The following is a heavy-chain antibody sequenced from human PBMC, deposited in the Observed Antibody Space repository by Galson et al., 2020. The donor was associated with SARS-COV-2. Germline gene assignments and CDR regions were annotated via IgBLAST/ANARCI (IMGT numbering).Heavy chain of an antibody. D-gene: IGHD3-3*01. Sequence: ASVKVSCMASGYTFTSYGISWVRQAPGQGLEWMGWISAYNGNTNYAQKLQGRVTMTTDTSTSTAYMELRSLRSDDTAVYYCARDYDFREWLVYFPGNYYYYYGMDVWGQGTTVTVSS. CDR2: ISAYNGNT. J-gene: IGHJ6*02. CDR3: ARDYDFREWLVYFPGNYYYYYGMDV. V-gene: IGHV1-18*01. CDR1: GYTFTSYG.